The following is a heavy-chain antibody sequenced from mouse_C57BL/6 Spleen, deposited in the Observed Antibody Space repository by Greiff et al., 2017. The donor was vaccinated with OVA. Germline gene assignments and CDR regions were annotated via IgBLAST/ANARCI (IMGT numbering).Heavy chain of an antibody. CDR1: GFTFSDYY. D-gene: IGHD4-1*01. CDR3: ARGGTGTGYFDV. V-gene: IGHV5-16*01. Sequence: EVKVVESEGGLVQPGSSMKLSCTASGFTFSDYYMAWVRQVPEKGLEWVANINYDGSSTYYLDSLKSRFIISRDNAKNILYLQMSSLKSEDTATYYCARGGTGTGYFDVWGTGTTVTVSS. CDR2: INYDGSST. J-gene: IGHJ1*03.